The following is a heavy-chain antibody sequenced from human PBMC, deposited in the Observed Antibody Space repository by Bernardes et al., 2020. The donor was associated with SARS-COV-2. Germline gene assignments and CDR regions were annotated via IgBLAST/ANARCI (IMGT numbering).Heavy chain of an antibody. CDR2: INSDGTST. CDR1: GFTFSEYC. CDR3: ARDDYTYFDY. V-gene: IGHV3-74*01. Sequence: GGSLRLSCAASGFTFSEYCMHWVRQVPGKGLVWVSRINSDGTSTSYADSVKGRFTMSRDNAKNTLYLQMNSLGAEDTAVYYCARDDYTYFDYWGQGTLVTVSS. J-gene: IGHJ4*02. D-gene: IGHD3-16*01.